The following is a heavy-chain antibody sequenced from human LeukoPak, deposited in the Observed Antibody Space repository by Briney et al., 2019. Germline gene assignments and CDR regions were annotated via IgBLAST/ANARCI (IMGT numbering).Heavy chain of an antibody. D-gene: IGHD3-9*01. CDR3: ARGPYYDILTGYYRDY. CDR1: GGSISSSSYY. Sequence: SETLSLTCTVSGGSISSSSYYWGWIRQPPGKGLEWIGSIYYSGSTYYNPSLKSRVTISVDTSKNQFSLKLSSVTAADTAVYYCARGPYYDILTGYYRDYWGQGTLVTVSS. V-gene: IGHV4-39*07. J-gene: IGHJ4*02. CDR2: IYYSGST.